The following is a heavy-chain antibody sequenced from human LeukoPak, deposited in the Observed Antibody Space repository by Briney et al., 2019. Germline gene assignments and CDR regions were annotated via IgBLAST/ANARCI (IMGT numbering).Heavy chain of an antibody. V-gene: IGHV4-59*08. J-gene: IGHJ4*02. CDR2: IYSSGST. CDR3: ARYHCRGGTCYHFDY. Sequence: SETLSLTCTVSGGSISSQYWSWIRQPPGKGLEWIGYIYSSGSTNYNPSLKSRVTISVDTSKNQFSLKLSSVTAADTAVYYCARYHCRGGTCYHFDYWGQGTLVTVSS. D-gene: IGHD2-15*01. CDR1: GGSISSQY.